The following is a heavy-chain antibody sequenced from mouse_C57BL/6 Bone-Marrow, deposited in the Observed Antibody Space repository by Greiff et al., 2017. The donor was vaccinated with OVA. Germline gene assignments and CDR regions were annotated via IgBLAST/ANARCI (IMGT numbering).Heavy chain of an antibody. CDR3: AREYSNYPYYFDY. Sequence: QVQLQQPGAELVMPGASVKLSCKASGYTFTSYWMHWVKQRPGQGLEWIGEIAPSDSYTNYNQKFKGKSTLTVDKSSRTAYMQISSLTSEDYAVYYCAREYSNYPYYFDYWGQGTTLTVSS. D-gene: IGHD2-5*01. CDR1: GYTFTSYW. V-gene: IGHV1-69*01. CDR2: IAPSDSYT. J-gene: IGHJ2*01.